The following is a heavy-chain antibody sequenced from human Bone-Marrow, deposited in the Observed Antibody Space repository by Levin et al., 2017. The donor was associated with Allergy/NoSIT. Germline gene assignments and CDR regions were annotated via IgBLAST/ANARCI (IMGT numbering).Heavy chain of an antibody. CDR2: ISSDGRKR. V-gene: IGHV3-30*04. Sequence: GGSLRLSCAASGFTFSTHGMHWVRQAPGKGLEWVAFISSDGRKRPYAESLRGRFSVSRDNSKNMVYLQMTNLRPEDTALYYCARDYDSSGYYLGYFDYWGQGILVTVSS. CDR3: ARDYDSSGYYLGYFDY. D-gene: IGHD3-22*01. J-gene: IGHJ4*02. CDR1: GFTFSTHG.